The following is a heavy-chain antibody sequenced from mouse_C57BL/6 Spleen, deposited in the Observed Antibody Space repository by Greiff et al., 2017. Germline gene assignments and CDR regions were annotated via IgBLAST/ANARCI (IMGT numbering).Heavy chain of an antibody. Sequence: VQLQQSGPELVKPGDSVKISCKASGYSFTGYFMNWVMQSHGKSLEWIGRINPYNGDTFYNQKFKGKATLTVDKSSSTAHMELRSLTSEDSAVYYCARSLTTVVAKAMDYWGQGTSVTVSS. CDR1: GYSFTGYF. CDR2: INPYNGDT. D-gene: IGHD1-1*01. V-gene: IGHV1-20*01. CDR3: ARSLTTVVAKAMDY. J-gene: IGHJ4*01.